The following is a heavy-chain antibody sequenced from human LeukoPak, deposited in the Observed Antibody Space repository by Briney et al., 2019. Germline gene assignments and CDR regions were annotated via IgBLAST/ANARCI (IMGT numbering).Heavy chain of an antibody. J-gene: IGHJ5*02. D-gene: IGHD1-1*01. V-gene: IGHV3-13*01. CDR2: IAIAGDT. CDR3: ASSGTMWPNWFDP. CDR1: GFTFSRYD. Sequence: PGGSLRLSCAASGFTFSRYDMHWVRQVTGKGLEWVSGIAIAGDTYYAGSVKGRFTISRDNSKNTLYLQMNSLRAEDTAVYYCASSGTMWPNWFDPWGQGTLVTVSS.